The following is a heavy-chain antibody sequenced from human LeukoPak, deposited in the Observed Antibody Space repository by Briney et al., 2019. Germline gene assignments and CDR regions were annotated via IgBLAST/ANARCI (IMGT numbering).Heavy chain of an antibody. V-gene: IGHV3-23*01. CDR1: GFTFYTYA. J-gene: IGHJ4*02. CDR2: ISGRGDST. D-gene: IGHD6-19*01. Sequence: GGSLRLSCAASGFTFYTYAMSWVRQAPGKGLEWVSAISGRGDSTNYADSVKGRFTISRDNSKNTLYLQMNSLGAEDTAVYYCAKSPYSSGWLHYYWGQGTLVTVSS. CDR3: AKSPYSSGWLHYY.